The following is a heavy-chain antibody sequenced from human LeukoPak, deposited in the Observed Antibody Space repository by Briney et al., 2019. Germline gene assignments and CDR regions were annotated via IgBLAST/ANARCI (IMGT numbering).Heavy chain of an antibody. J-gene: IGHJ4*02. Sequence: GGSLRLSCAASGFIITSDSMNWVRQAPGKGLEWVSYISSSSSTIYYADSVKGRFTISRDNAKNSLYLQMNSLRAEDTAVYYCARQRAGFTVTTSDYWGQGTLVTVSS. CDR3: ARQRAGFTVTTSDY. CDR2: ISSSSSTI. V-gene: IGHV3-48*01. D-gene: IGHD4-17*01. CDR1: GFIITSDS.